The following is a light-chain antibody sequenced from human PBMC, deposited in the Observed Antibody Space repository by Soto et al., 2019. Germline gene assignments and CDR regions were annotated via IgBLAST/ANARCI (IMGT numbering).Light chain of an antibody. V-gene: IGKV3-20*01. Sequence: EIVLTQSPGTLSLSPGERATLSCRASQSITSRYLAWYQHKPGQVPRLLIYAASSRATGIPDRFSGGGSGTDFTLTISGLEPEDFAVYYCQQYGTSFTFGPGTKVDIK. J-gene: IGKJ3*01. CDR3: QQYGTSFT. CDR1: QSITSRY. CDR2: AAS.